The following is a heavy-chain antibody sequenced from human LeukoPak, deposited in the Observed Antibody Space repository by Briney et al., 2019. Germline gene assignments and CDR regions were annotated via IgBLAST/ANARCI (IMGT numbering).Heavy chain of an antibody. CDR2: ISGSGRST. CDR3: AKGGVAAARDY. V-gene: IGHV3-23*01. Sequence: GGSLRLSCAGSGFTFSSYALSWIRQAPGKGLEWVSTISGSGRSTFNADSVQGRFTISRDNSKNTLYMQMNSLRTEDTAVYYCAKGGVAAARDYWGQGTLVTVSS. J-gene: IGHJ4*02. CDR1: GFTFSSYA. D-gene: IGHD6-13*01.